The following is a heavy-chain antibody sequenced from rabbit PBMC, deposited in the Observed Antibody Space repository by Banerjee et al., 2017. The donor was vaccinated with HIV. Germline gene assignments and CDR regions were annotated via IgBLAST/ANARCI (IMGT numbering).Heavy chain of an antibody. D-gene: IGHD6-1*01. CDR3: ARDYIYDDAAGIYSGGDL. CDR2: IYGGNSDNT. CDR1: GFSFSSSYW. Sequence: QSLEESGGDLVKPGASLTLTCTASGFSFSSSYWICWVRQAPGKGLEWIACIYGGNSDNTYYASWAKGRFTISKTSSTTVTLQMTSLTAADTATYFCARDYIYDDAAGIYSGGDLWGPGTLVTVS. J-gene: IGHJ4*01. V-gene: IGHV1S40*01.